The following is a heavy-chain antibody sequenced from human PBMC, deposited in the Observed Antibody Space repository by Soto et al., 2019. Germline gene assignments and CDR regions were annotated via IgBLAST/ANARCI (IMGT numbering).Heavy chain of an antibody. CDR1: GFTFTSNA. D-gene: IGHD2-15*01. CDR3: AKVRSMVAHSPFQY. J-gene: IGHJ4*02. CDR2: ISGRGGST. V-gene: IGHV3-23*01. Sequence: GGSLRLSCAAAGFTFTSNAMSWDRQAPGKGLEWVSAISGRGGSTYYADSVKRRFTISRDNSESTLYLQLNSLRAEDTAVYSCAKVRSMVAHSPFQYWGQRTLVTVCS.